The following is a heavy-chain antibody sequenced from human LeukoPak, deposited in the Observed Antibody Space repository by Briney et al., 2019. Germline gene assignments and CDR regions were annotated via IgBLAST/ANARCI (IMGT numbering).Heavy chain of an antibody. CDR2: MNPNSGNT. J-gene: IGHJ4*02. V-gene: IGHV1-8*03. Sequence: ASVKVSCKASGYTFTSYDINWVRQATGQGLEWMGWMNPNSGNTGYAQKFQGRVTITRNTSISTAYMELSSLRSEDTAVYYCARAPNSYIVVVTEGYADYWGQGTLVTVSS. CDR3: ARAPNSYIVVVTEGYADY. D-gene: IGHD2-21*02. CDR1: GYTFTSYD.